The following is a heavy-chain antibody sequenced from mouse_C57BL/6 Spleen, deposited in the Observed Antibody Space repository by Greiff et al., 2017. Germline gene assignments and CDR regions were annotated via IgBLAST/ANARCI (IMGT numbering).Heavy chain of an antibody. V-gene: IGHV5-6*01. CDR1: GFTFSSYG. CDR3: ARHGRDYAAY. Sequence: EVMLVESGGDLVKPGGSLKLSCAASGFTFSSYGMSWVRQTPDKRLEWVATISSGGSYTYYPDSVKGRFTISRDNAKNTLYLQMSSLKSEDTAMYYCARHGRDYAAYWGQGTLVTVSA. CDR2: ISSGGSYT. D-gene: IGHD2-4*01. J-gene: IGHJ3*01.